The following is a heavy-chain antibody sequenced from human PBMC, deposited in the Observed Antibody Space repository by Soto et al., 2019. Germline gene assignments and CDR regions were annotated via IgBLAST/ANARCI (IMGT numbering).Heavy chain of an antibody. V-gene: IGHV5-51*01. D-gene: IGHD2-8*02. J-gene: IGHJ6*02. CDR1: GYIFTTYW. Sequence: PGESLKISCEGSGYIFTTYWIAWVRQMPGRGLEWMGIIYPGGSDTRYSPSFQGQVTISADKSINTAYLQWSSLKASDTAMYYCARRTGAPGSGMDVWGQGTTVTVSS. CDR2: IYPGGSDT. CDR3: ARRTGAPGSGMDV.